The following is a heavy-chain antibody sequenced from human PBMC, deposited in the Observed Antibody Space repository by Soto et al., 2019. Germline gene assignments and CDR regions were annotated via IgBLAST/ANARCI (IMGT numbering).Heavy chain of an antibody. CDR1: GASIRTYS. CDR3: AKDQSGAAES. D-gene: IGHD7-27*01. J-gene: IGHJ3*01. CDR2: MYTNGRT. Sequence: SETLSLTCTVSGASIRTYSWSWIRQSAGKGLEWIGHMYTNGRTNYIPSLKSRITMSVDTSKNQFSLNLKFVTAADTAVYFCAKDQSGAAESWGKGTMVPVSS. V-gene: IGHV4-4*07.